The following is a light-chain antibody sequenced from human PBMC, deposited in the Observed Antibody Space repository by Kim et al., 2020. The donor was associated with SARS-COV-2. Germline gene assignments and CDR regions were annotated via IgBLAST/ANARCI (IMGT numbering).Light chain of an antibody. CDR3: CSYTSSGTYV. CDR2: YVT. V-gene: IGLV2-14*03. Sequence: GQSITISFTVTATAVRGHNYFALYQQHPGQTPQLLLFYVTNRPPGLSTRFSGSKSGNTASLTISRLRAEDEADYYCCSYTSSGTYVFGSGTKVTVL. CDR1: ATAVRGHNY. J-gene: IGLJ1*01.